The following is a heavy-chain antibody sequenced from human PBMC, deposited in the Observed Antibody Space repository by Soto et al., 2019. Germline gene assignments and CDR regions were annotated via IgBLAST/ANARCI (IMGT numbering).Heavy chain of an antibody. CDR1: GITISNYP. D-gene: IGHD3-22*01. CDR3: VKDDGGYPSTAPH. Sequence: EVQLLESGGGLVQPGGSLRLSCAASGITISNYPMSWVRQAPGKGLDWVSGISGRGDRTYYAASAKGRFTISKDISRNSLSLQLDSLGVEDTAVYFCVKDDGGYPSTAPHWGQGTLGTVSS. CDR2: ISGRGDRT. J-gene: IGHJ4*02. V-gene: IGHV3-23*01.